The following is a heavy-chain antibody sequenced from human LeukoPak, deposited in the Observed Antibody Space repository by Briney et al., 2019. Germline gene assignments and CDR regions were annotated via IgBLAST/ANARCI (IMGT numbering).Heavy chain of an antibody. D-gene: IGHD4-17*01. J-gene: IGHJ3*02. Sequence: PSETLSLTCTVSGGSISSYYWSWIREPPGKGLEWSGYIYYSGSTNYKPHLKSRVTISVDPSKNRFSLKLSSVTAADTAVYCCASAERTLDYGPGAFDIWGQGTRVTVSS. V-gene: IGHV4-59*01. CDR1: GGSISSYY. CDR2: IYYSGST. CDR3: ASAERTLDYGPGAFDI.